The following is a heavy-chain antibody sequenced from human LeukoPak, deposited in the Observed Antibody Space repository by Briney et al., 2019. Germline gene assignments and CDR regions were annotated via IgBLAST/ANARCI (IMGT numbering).Heavy chain of an antibody. CDR1: GGSFSGYY. Sequence: SETLSLTCAVYGGSFSGYYWSWIRQPLGKGLEWIGEINHSGSTNYNPSLKSRVTISVDTSKNQFSLKLSSVTAADTAVYYCARGRGRIAVAGTYYFDYWGQGTLVTVSS. CDR2: INHSGST. D-gene: IGHD6-19*01. CDR3: ARGRGRIAVAGTYYFDY. J-gene: IGHJ4*02. V-gene: IGHV4-34*01.